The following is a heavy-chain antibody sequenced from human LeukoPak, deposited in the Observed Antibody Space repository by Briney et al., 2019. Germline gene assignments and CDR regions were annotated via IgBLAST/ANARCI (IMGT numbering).Heavy chain of an antibody. J-gene: IGHJ4*02. CDR1: GGSISSGGYY. CDR2: IYYSGST. Sequence: SQTLSLTCAVSGGSISSGGYYWSWIRQHPGKGLEWIGYIYYSGSTYYNPSLKSRVTISVDTSKNQFSLKLSSVTAADTAVYYCARHEGHYGSGSVDYWGQGTLVTVSS. V-gene: IGHV4-31*11. D-gene: IGHD3-10*01. CDR3: ARHEGHYGSGSVDY.